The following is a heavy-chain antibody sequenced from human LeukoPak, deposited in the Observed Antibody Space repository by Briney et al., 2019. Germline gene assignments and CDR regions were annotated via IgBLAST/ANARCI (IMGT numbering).Heavy chain of an antibody. CDR1: GFTFSSCS. CDR2: ISSSSSYI. Sequence: GGSLRLSCAASGFTFSSCSMNWVRQAPGKGLEWVSSISSSSSYIYYADSVKGRFTITRDNAKNSLYLQMNSLRAEDTAVYYCARAPQARPYYDFWSGYYFDYWGQGTLVTVSS. D-gene: IGHD3-3*01. V-gene: IGHV3-21*01. J-gene: IGHJ4*02. CDR3: ARAPQARPYYDFWSGYYFDY.